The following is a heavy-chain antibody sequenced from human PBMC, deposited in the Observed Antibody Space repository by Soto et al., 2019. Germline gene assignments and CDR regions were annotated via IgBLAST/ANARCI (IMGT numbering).Heavy chain of an antibody. V-gene: IGHV4-4*02. CDR1: GASITSGHW. D-gene: IGHD3-16*01. J-gene: IGHJ6*02. CDR2: ISDRGSA. Sequence: QVQLQESGPRLVRPSGALSLTCSVSGASITSGHWWTWVRQSPGKGLEWSGEISDRGSAYSNPSLKGRVSLSVDKSQNQFSLRLTSVTAADTAIYYCTRSTHAMNGGSHYMALDDDLVTGMDVGGPGTTVTVSS. CDR3: TRSTHAMNGGSHYMALDDDLVTGMDV.